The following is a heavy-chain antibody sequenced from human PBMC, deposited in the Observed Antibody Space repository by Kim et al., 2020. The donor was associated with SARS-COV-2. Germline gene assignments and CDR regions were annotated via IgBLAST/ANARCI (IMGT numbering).Heavy chain of an antibody. Sequence: DSVEGRFTISRDNAKNTLYLQMNSLRAEDTAVYYCARVTMIRGARRGYDPWGQGTLVTVSS. CDR3: ARVTMIRGARRGYDP. D-gene: IGHD3-10*01. J-gene: IGHJ5*02. V-gene: IGHV3-74*01.